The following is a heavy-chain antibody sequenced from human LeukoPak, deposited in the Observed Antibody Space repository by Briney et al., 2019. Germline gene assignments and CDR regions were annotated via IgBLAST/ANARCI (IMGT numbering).Heavy chain of an antibody. D-gene: IGHD4-23*01. CDR2: ISGGADIT. J-gene: IGHJ4*02. CDR1: GFTFSSYA. V-gene: IGHV3-23*01. Sequence: GGSLRLSCAASGFTFSSYAMSWVGQAPGKGLEWVSAISGGADITYYADSVKGRFTISRDNSKNTLYLQMNSLRAEDTAVYYCAKAQNNGGDFDYWGQGILVTVAS. CDR3: AKAQNNGGDFDY.